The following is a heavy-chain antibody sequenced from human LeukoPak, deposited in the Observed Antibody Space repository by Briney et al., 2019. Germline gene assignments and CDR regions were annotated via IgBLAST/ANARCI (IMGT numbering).Heavy chain of an antibody. CDR1: GFTFSSYA. V-gene: IGHV3-23*01. CDR2: ISVSGDNT. CDR3: AKRNSGGPYYFDY. D-gene: IGHD3-10*01. J-gene: IGHJ4*02. Sequence: GGSLRLSCAASGFTFSSYAMTWVRQAPGKGLQWVSTISVSGDNTYYADSVKGRFTISRDNSKNTLYLQMNSLRADDTAIYYCAKRNSGGPYYFDYWGQGTLVTVSS.